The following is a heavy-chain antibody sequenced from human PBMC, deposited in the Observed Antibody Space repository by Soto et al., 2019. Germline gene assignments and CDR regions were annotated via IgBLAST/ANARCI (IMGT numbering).Heavy chain of an antibody. CDR3: ARDMSYSSSWYVLDY. J-gene: IGHJ4*02. Sequence: GGSLRLSCAASGFTFSSYAMHWVRQAPGKGLEWVAVISYDGSNKYYADSVKDRFTISRDNSKNTLYLQMNSLRAEDTAVYYCARDMSYSSSWYVLDYWGQGTLVTVSS. CDR1: GFTFSSYA. CDR2: ISYDGSNK. V-gene: IGHV3-30-3*01. D-gene: IGHD6-13*01.